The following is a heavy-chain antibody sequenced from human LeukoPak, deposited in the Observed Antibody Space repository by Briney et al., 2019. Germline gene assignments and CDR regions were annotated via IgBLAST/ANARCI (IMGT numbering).Heavy chain of an antibody. V-gene: IGHV4-34*01. CDR2: INHSGST. D-gene: IGHD2-2*01. Sequence: SETLSLTCAVYGGSFSGYYWSWIRQPPGKGLEWIGEINHSGSTNYNPSLKSRVTISVDTSKNQFSPKLSSVTAADTAVYYCARVYCSSTSCYAVFDYWGQGTLVTVSS. CDR3: ARVYCSSTSCYAVFDY. CDR1: GGSFSGYY. J-gene: IGHJ4*02.